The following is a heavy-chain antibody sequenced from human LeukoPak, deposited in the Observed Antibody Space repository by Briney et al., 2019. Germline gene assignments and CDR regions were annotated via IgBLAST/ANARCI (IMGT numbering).Heavy chain of an antibody. CDR1: GGSVNTYY. D-gene: IGHD2-2*01. CDR2: IYYSGNT. Sequence: SETPSLTCTVSGGSVNTYYWTWIRQPPGKGLEWIGHIYYSGNTNYNPSLKSRVTISVDTSKKQFSLKLRSVTAADTAVYYCARGLVAAATGWFDPWGQGTLVTVSS. J-gene: IGHJ5*02. CDR3: ARGLVAAATGWFDP. V-gene: IGHV4-59*02.